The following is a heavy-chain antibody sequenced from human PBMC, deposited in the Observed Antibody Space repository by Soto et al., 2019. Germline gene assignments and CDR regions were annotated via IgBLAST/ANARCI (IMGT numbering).Heavy chain of an antibody. CDR1: GFTFTSSA. CDR2: IVVGSGNT. CDR3: AADSFQTGTKGRSWFDP. D-gene: IGHD1-1*01. J-gene: IGHJ5*02. Sequence: SVKVSCKASGFTFTSSAVQWVRQARGQRLEWIGWIVVGSGNTNYAQKFQERVTITRDMSTSTAYMELSSLRSEDTAVYYCAADSFQTGTKGRSWFDPWGQGTLVTAPQ. V-gene: IGHV1-58*01.